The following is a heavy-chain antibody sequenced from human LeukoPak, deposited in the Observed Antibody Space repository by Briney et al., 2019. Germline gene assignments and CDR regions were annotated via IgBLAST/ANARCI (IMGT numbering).Heavy chain of an antibody. D-gene: IGHD2-15*01. V-gene: IGHV3-64D*06. CDR1: GFTFSSYA. CDR3: VKESIGYCSGGSCY. J-gene: IGHJ4*02. Sequence: GRSLRLSCSASGFTFSSYAMHWVRQAPGKGLEYVSAISSNGGSTYYADSVKGRFTISRENSKNTLYLQMSSLRAEDTAVYYCVKESIGYCSGGSCYWGQGTLVTVSS. CDR2: ISSNGGST.